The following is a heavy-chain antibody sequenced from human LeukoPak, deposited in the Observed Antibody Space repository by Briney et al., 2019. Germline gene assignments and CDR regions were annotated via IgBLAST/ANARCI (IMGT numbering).Heavy chain of an antibody. J-gene: IGHJ4*02. CDR3: ARGLEFAYCGGDCYSHYFDY. CDR2: INHSGST. Sequence: SETLYLTCAVYGGSFSGYYWSWIRHPPGKGLEWIGEINHSGSTNFNPSLKSRVTISVDTSKNQFSLKLSSVTAADTAVYYCARGLEFAYCGGDCYSHYFDYWGQGTLVTVSS. CDR1: GGSFSGYY. V-gene: IGHV4-34*01. D-gene: IGHD2-21*02.